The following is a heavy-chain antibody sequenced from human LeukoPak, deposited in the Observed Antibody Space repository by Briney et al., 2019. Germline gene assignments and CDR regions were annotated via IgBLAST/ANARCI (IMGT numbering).Heavy chain of an antibody. V-gene: IGHV4-34*01. CDR1: GGSFSGYY. CDR3: ARDSITIVVVPAATRNDAFDI. J-gene: IGHJ3*02. D-gene: IGHD2-2*01. CDR2: INHSGST. Sequence: NPSETLSLTCAVYGGSFSGYYWSWIRQPPGEGLEWIGEINHSGSTNYNQSLKSRVTISVDTSKNQFSLKLSSVTAADTAVYYCARDSITIVVVPAATRNDAFDIWGQGTMVTVSS.